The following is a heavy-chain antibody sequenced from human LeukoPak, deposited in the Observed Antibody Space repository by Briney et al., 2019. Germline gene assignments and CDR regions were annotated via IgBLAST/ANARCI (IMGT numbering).Heavy chain of an antibody. CDR3: ARERGGQRSGQFDQ. CDR1: GDSIRSSY. V-gene: IGHV4-59*01. J-gene: IGHJ4*02. CDR2: IYYSGSA. D-gene: IGHD2-15*01. Sequence: PSETLSLTCTVSGDSIRSSYWSWIRQPPGETLEWVGYIYYSGSANYNPSLKDQVSMSVDTSKNQLSLRLSSVTAADTAVYYCARERGGQRSGQFDQWGQGILVTVSS.